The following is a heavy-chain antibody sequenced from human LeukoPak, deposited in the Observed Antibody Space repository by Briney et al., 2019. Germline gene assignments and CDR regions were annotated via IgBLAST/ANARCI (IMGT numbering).Heavy chain of an antibody. J-gene: IGHJ4*02. D-gene: IGHD3-10*01. V-gene: IGHV3-15*01. CDR3: TTGHYGR. Sequence: PGGSLRLSCAASGFIFNNAWMTWVRQAPGKGLEWVGRIQSKTDGGTTDYGVPVKGRFTISRDDSKNTLYLQMNSLKTEDTAVYYCTTGHYGRWGQGTLVTVSS. CDR2: IQSKTDGGTT. CDR1: GFIFNNAW.